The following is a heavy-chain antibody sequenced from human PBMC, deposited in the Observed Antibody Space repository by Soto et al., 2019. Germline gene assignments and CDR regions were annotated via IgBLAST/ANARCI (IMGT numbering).Heavy chain of an antibody. Sequence: LSLTCTVSSGSITSVNSYWSWIRQFPGKGLEWIGYIYYSGSSYYNPSLKGRVTISEDTSKKQFSLKLNSVTAADTAVYYCARGSSGWSSIRLDDWGQGTLVTVSS. D-gene: IGHD6-19*01. V-gene: IGHV4-31*03. CDR2: IYYSGSS. J-gene: IGHJ4*02. CDR1: SGSITSVNSY. CDR3: ARGSSGWSSIRLDD.